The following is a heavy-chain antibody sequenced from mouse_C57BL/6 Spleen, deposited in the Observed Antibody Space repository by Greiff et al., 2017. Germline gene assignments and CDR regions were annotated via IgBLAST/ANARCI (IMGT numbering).Heavy chain of an antibody. CDR3: ARVGDYYGFDY. CDR1: GYTFTTYP. Sequence: QVQLQQSGAELVKPGASVKMSCTASGYTFTTYPIEWMMQNHGKSLEWIGNFHPYNDDTKYNEKFKGKATLTVEKSSSTVYLELRRLTSNDSDIYYCARVGDYYGFDYWGQGTTLTVSS. D-gene: IGHD1-1*01. J-gene: IGHJ2*01. CDR2: FHPYNDDT. V-gene: IGHV1-47*01.